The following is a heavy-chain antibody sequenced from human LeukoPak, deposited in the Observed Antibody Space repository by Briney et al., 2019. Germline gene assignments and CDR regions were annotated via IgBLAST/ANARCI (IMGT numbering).Heavy chain of an antibody. CDR2: ISSSGSTI. J-gene: IGHJ3*02. CDR3: AHKFAGSYAFDI. Sequence: PGGSLRLSCAASGFTFSSYEMNWVRQAPGKGLEWVSYISSSGSTIYYADSVKGRFTISRDNSKNTLYLQMNSLRAEDTAVYYCAHKFAGSYAFDIWGQGTMVTVSS. V-gene: IGHV3-48*03. CDR1: GFTFSSYE.